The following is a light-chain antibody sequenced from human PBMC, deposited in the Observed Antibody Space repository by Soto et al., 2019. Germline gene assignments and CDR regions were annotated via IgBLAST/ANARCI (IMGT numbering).Light chain of an antibody. Sequence: EIVMTQSLATLSVSPGERATLSCRASQSVRSNLAWYQQRPGQAPRLLIYGASTRAAGIPARFSGSGSGTEFTLTIRSLQSEDFAVYYCQQYRSWPSGTFGQGTTGDIK. CDR1: QSVRSN. CDR3: QQYRSWPSGT. V-gene: IGKV3-15*01. CDR2: GAS. J-gene: IGKJ1*01.